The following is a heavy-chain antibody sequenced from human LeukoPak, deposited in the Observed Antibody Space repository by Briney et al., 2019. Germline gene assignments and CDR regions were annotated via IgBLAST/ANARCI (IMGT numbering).Heavy chain of an antibody. V-gene: IGHV4-34*01. CDR3: ARSDGYGLVGI. D-gene: IGHD3-10*01. CDR2: IYYSGST. Sequence: SETLSLTCAVYGGSFSGYYWSWIRQPPGEGLEWIGSIYYSGSTYYNPSLKSRVTISVDTSKNQFSLKLSSVTAADTAVYYCARSDGYGLVGIWGQGTMVTVSS. J-gene: IGHJ3*02. CDR1: GGSFSGYY.